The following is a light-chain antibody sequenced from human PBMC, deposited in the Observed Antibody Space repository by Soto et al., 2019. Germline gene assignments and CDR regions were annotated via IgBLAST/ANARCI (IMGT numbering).Light chain of an antibody. CDR3: QQRSNWLT. V-gene: IGKV3-11*01. CDR1: QSVNSNY. Sequence: EVVMTQSPATLSVSPGERATLSCRASQSVNSNYLAWYQQKPGQAPRLLIYDASNRATGIPARFSGSGSGTDFTLTISSLEPEDFAVYYCQQRSNWLTFGGGTKVDI. J-gene: IGKJ4*01. CDR2: DAS.